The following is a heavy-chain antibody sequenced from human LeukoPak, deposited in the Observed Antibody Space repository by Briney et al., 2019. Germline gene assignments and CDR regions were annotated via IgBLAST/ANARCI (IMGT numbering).Heavy chain of an antibody. J-gene: IGHJ5*02. CDR3: TRGAQYYDIYNWFDP. CDR1: GFTFGDYA. D-gene: IGHD3-9*01. V-gene: IGHV3-49*04. CDR2: IRSKAYGGTT. Sequence: GGSLRLSCTASGFTFGDYAMSWVRQAPGKGLEWVGFIRSKAYGGTTEYAASVKGRFTISRDDSKSIAYLQMNSLKTEDTAVYYCTRGAQYYDIYNWFDPWGQGTLVTVPS.